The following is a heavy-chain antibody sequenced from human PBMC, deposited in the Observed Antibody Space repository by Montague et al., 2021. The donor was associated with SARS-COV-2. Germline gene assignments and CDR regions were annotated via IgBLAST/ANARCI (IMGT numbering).Heavy chain of an antibody. J-gene: IGHJ3*01. CDR3: ARDRVPPDYGGAFDL. V-gene: IGHV3-30*04. D-gene: IGHD4/OR15-4a*01. CDR1: GFIFSNFA. CDR2: ITYDGIDK. Sequence: SLSLSFSASGFIFSNFAFHWVRQAPGKGLEWVAIITYDGIDKFYADSVKGRFTISRDNSKNTLYLRLNSLTPEDTAVYYCARDRVPPDYGGAFDLWGRGTLVTVSS.